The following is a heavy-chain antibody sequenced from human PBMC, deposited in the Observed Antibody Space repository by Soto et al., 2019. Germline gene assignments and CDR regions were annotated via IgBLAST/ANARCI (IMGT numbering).Heavy chain of an antibody. D-gene: IGHD3-3*01. CDR3: ARGGGVGVAGSAAFDM. V-gene: IGHV1-2*02. CDR1: GYPVTAYY. J-gene: IGHJ3*02. CDR2: INPATGAA. Sequence: QLHLVQSGAVVKKPGASVTVSCSASGYPVTAYYMHWVRQAPGRGLEWMGGINPATGAAKYTQTSQGRVTMTRETSASTVFMELGGPTSEDPAAFYCARGGGVGVAGSAAFDMWGQGTLVTVSS.